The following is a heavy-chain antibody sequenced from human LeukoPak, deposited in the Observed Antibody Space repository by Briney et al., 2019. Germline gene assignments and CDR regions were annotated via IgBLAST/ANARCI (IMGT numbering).Heavy chain of an antibody. V-gene: IGHV3-21*01. CDR1: GFTFSSYS. J-gene: IGHJ4*02. CDR2: ISSSSSYI. D-gene: IGHD6-19*01. Sequence: GGSLRLSCAASGFTFSSYSMNWVRQAPGKGLEWVSSISSSSSYIYYADSVKGRFTISRDNAKNSLYLQMDSLRAEDTAVYYCARGGIAVAGTRTYYFDYWGQGTLVTASS. CDR3: ARGGIAVAGTRTYYFDY.